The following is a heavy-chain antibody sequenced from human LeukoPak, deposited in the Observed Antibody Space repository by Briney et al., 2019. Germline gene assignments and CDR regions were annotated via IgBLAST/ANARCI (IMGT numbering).Heavy chain of an antibody. CDR3: ARGSAAPGDYYMDV. CDR1: GGSISSYY. J-gene: IGHJ6*03. CDR2: IYTSGST. Sequence: SETLSLTCTVSGGSISSYYWSWIRQPAGKGLEWTGRIYTSGSTNYNPSLKSRVTMSVDTSKNQFSLKLSSVTAADTAVYYCARGSAAPGDYYMDVWGKGTTVTVSS. V-gene: IGHV4-4*07. D-gene: IGHD3-10*01.